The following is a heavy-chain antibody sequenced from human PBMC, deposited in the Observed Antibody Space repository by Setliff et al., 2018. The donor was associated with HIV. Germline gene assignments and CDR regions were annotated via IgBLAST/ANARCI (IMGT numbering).Heavy chain of an antibody. J-gene: IGHJ4*02. CDR2: IYPGDSDI. D-gene: IGHD1-26*01. Sequence: GESLKISCRTSGYNFATYYIAWVRQMPGKGLEWVGIIYPGDSDIRYSPSFQGQVTISADKAISTAYLQWSSLKASDTGMYYCARAGRGGGSYWTFDYWGQGTLVTVS. CDR1: GYNFATYY. CDR3: ARAGRGGGSYWTFDY. V-gene: IGHV5-51*01.